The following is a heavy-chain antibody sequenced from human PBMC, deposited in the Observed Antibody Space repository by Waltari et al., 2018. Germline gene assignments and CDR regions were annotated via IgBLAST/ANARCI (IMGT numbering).Heavy chain of an antibody. CDR3: ASGRSVYYYYGMDV. V-gene: IGHV4-30-2*01. CDR1: GGSISSGGYS. CDR2: IYHSGST. Sequence: QLQLQESGSGLVKPSQTLSLTCAVSGGSISSGGYSWSWLRPPPGKGLEWIGYIYHSGSTYYNPSLKSRVTISVDRSKNQFSLKLSSVTAADTAVYYCASGRSVYYYYGMDVWGQGTTVTVSS. J-gene: IGHJ6*02. D-gene: IGHD1-26*01.